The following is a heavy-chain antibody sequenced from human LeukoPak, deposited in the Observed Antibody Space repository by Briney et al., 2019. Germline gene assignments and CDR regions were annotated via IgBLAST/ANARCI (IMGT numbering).Heavy chain of an antibody. CDR1: GFTFTTFW. CDR3: AKDDNWLQFQS. Sequence: KAGGSLRLSCATSGFTFTTFWMHWVRQAPGKGLVWVSRINHDGSSTNYADSVKGRFTISRDNAKNTVYLQMNSLRAEDTAIYYRAKDDNWLQFQSWGQGTLVTVSS. V-gene: IGHV3-74*01. D-gene: IGHD5-24*01. CDR2: INHDGSST. J-gene: IGHJ4*02.